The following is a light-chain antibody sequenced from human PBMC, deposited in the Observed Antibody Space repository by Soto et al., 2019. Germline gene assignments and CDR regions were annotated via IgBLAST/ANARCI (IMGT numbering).Light chain of an antibody. Sequence: QSALTQPASVSGSPGQSITISCTGTSSDVGAYNYVSWYQQHPGKAPKLLIYDVTRRPSGVSNRFSGSKSGNTASLGISGLQAEDEADYFCSSFTSTGTGVFGGGTKLTVL. CDR1: SSDVGAYNY. CDR2: DVT. J-gene: IGLJ3*02. CDR3: SSFTSTGTGV. V-gene: IGLV2-14*01.